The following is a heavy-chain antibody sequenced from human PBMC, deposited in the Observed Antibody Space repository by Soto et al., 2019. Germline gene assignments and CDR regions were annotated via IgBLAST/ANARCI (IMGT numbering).Heavy chain of an antibody. J-gene: IGHJ3*02. Sequence: ASVKVSCKASGYTFTSSGISWVRQAPGQGLEWMGWISAYNGNTNYAQKLQGRVTMTTDTSTSTAYMEPRTLRSDDTAVYYCARDYYDSSGYFPPYGFDIWGQGTMVTVSS. V-gene: IGHV1-18*01. D-gene: IGHD3-22*01. CDR2: ISAYNGNT. CDR3: ARDYYDSSGYFPPYGFDI. CDR1: GYTFTSSG.